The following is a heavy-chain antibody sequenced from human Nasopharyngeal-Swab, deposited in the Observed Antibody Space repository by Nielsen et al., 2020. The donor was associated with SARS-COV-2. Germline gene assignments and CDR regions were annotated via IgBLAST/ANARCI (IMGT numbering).Heavy chain of an antibody. V-gene: IGHV3-11*04. CDR1: GFTFSDYC. D-gene: IGHD3-3*01. CDR3: ASGGYDFWSGYPSDY. Sequence: GGSLRLSCAASGFTFSDYCMSWIRQAPGKGLEWVSHISTTGSSKYYADSLKGRFTISRDNDKNSLYLQMNSLRADDTAVYYCASGGYDFWSGYPSDYWGLGTLVTVSP. CDR2: ISTTGSSK. J-gene: IGHJ4*02.